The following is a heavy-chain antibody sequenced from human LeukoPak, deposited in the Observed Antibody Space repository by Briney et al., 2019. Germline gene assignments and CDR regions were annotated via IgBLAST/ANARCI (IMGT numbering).Heavy chain of an antibody. CDR1: GCSFTSYW. J-gene: IGHJ4*02. CDR3: ARRPYFDSSGYYDY. D-gene: IGHD3-22*01. CDR2: IYPGDSDTRYSDT. V-gene: IGHV5-51*01. Sequence: GESLKISCKGSGCSFTSYWIGWVRQMPGKGLEWMGIIYPGDSDTRYSDTRYSPSFQGQVTVSADKSNSTADLQWSSLKASDTAMYYCARRPYFDSSGYYDYWGQGTLVTVSS.